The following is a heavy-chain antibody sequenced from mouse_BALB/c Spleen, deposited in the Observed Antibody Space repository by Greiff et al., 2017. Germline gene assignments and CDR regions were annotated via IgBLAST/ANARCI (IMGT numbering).Heavy chain of an antibody. D-gene: IGHD2-4*01. Sequence: VQLQQSGAELVRSGASVKLSCTASGFNIKDYYMHWVKQRPEQGLEWIGRIDPANGNTKYDPKFQGKATITADTSSNTAYLQLSSLTSEDTAVYYCARGLGYYYAMDYWGQGTSVTVSS. CDR2: IDPANGNT. V-gene: IGHV14-3*02. J-gene: IGHJ4*01. CDR1: GFNIKDYY. CDR3: ARGLGYYYAMDY.